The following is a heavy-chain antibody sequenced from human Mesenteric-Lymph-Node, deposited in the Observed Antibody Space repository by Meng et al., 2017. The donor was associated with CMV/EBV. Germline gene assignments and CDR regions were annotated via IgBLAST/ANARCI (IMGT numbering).Heavy chain of an antibody. D-gene: IGHD3-16*01. V-gene: IGHV3-15*01. CDR3: TTLSVWAHQPPHDY. CDR2: IKSKTDGGTT. Sequence: GGSLRLSCAASGYTFSNAWMSWVRQAPGKGLEWVGRIKSKTDGGTTDYSAPVKGRFTISRDDSKNTLYLQMNSLKSEDTAVYYCTTLSVWAHQPPHDYWGQGTLVTVSS. CDR1: GYTFSNAW. J-gene: IGHJ4*02.